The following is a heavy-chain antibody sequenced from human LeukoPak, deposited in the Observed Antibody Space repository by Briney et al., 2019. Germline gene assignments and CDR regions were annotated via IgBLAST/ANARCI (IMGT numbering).Heavy chain of an antibody. CDR1: GFTFGSYW. CDR3: ASGGHGYSGYDPDFDY. J-gene: IGHJ4*02. Sequence: GESLRLSCAASGFTFGSYWMHWVRQAPGKGLVLVSRMNSDGSTTTYADSVKGRFTISRDNAKNTLYLHMNSLRAEDTAVYYCASGGHGYSGYDPDFDYWGQGTLVTVSS. CDR2: MNSDGSTT. D-gene: IGHD5-12*01. V-gene: IGHV3-74*01.